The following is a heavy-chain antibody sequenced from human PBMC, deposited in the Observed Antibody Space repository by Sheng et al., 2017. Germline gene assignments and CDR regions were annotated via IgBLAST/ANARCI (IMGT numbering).Heavy chain of an antibody. CDR2: IIPILGIA. CDR1: GGTFSSYA. CDR3: AGGNYYDSSGSYYYYMDV. Sequence: QVQLVQSGAEVKKPGSSVKVSCKASGGTFSSYAISWVRQAPGQGLEWMGGIIPILGIANYAQKFQGRVTITADKSTSTAYMELSSLRSEDTAVYYCAGGNYYDSSGSYYYYMDVWGKGTTGHRLL. D-gene: IGHD3-22*01. J-gene: IGHJ6*03. V-gene: IGHV1-69*04.